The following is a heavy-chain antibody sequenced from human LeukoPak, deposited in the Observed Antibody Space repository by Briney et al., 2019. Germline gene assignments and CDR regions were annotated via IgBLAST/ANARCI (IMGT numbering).Heavy chain of an antibody. CDR2: ISGSSSNT. Sequence: GGSLRLSCAASGFTFSSYWMSWVRQAPGKGLEWVSFISGSSSNTYYADSVKGRFTISRDNAKNSLYLQMNSLRVEDTAVYYCARGVAHYGYYMDVWGKGTTVTVSS. CDR3: ARGVAHYGYYMDV. J-gene: IGHJ6*03. CDR1: GFTFSSYW. V-gene: IGHV3-21*01. D-gene: IGHD5-12*01.